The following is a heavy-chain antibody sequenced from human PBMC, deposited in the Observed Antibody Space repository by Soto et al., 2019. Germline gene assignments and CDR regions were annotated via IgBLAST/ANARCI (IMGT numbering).Heavy chain of an antibody. J-gene: IGHJ6*02. CDR1: GDSISPYY. V-gene: IGHV4-59*08. CDR2: ISYSGSV. Sequence: QVQLQESGPGLVKPSETLSLTCTVSGDSISPYYWSWIRRPPGKELECIGYISYSGSVNYNPSLRSRVTISVDTAKNQFSRSLNSVTAADAAVYYCARHVTMGATTGIFYYGMDVWGQGTTVTVSS. CDR3: ARHVTMGATTGIFYYGMDV. D-gene: IGHD1-26*01.